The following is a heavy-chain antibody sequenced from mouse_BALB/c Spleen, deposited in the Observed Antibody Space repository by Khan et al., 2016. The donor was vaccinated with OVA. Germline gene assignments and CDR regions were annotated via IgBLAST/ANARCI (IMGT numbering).Heavy chain of an antibody. CDR1: GYTFTSYW. CDR3: ARAPLLSDFDY. CDR2: IYPGDGDT. V-gene: IGHV1-87*01. J-gene: IGHJ2*01. D-gene: IGHD2-1*01. Sequence: QIQLVQSGAELARPGASVKLSCKASGYTFTSYWMQWVKQRPGQGLEWIGAIYPGDGDTRYTQKFKGKATLTADKSSSTAYMQLSSLASEDSAVYYCARAPLLSDFDYWGQGTTRTVSS.